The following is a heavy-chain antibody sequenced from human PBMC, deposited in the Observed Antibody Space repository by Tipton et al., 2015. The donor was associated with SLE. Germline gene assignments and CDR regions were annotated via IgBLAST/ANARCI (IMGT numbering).Heavy chain of an antibody. Sequence: QSGAEVKKPGASVKVSCKASGYTFTSYGISWVRQAPGQGLEWMGWISTYNGNTNYAQKLQGRVTMTTDTSTSTAYMELRSLRSDDTAVYYCARDKCSSTSCFSYYYYYGMDVWGQGTTVTVSS. J-gene: IGHJ6*02. CDR1: GYTFTSYG. V-gene: IGHV1-18*01. D-gene: IGHD2-2*01. CDR3: ARDKCSSTSCFSYYYYYGMDV. CDR2: ISTYNGNT.